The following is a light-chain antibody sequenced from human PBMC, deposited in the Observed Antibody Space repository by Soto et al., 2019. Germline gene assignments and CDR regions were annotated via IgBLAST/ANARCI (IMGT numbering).Light chain of an antibody. CDR3: QQYNDWLYS. V-gene: IGKV3-15*01. J-gene: IGKJ2*03. CDR2: GSL. CDR1: RPVRSN. Sequence: EIVMTQSPANMSVSPGERVAVSCRASRPVRSNLAWYQQKPGQPPRLLIYGSLTRATGIPARFSGSGSGTEFTLTVTSLQSADIAVYYCQQYNDWLYSFGQGTKVDIK.